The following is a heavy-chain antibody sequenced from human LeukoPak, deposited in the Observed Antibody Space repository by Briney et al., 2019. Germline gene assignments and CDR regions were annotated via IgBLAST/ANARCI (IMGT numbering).Heavy chain of an antibody. Sequence: PSETLSLTCAVYGGSFSGYYWSWIRQPPGKGLEWIGEINHSGSTNYNPSLKSRVTISVDTSKNQFSLKLSSVTAADTAVYYCARRRIGYSSGWYDAGNWLDPWGQGTLVTVSS. D-gene: IGHD6-19*01. CDR3: ARRRIGYSSGWYDAGNWLDP. V-gene: IGHV4-34*01. CDR1: GGSFSGYY. CDR2: INHSGST. J-gene: IGHJ5*02.